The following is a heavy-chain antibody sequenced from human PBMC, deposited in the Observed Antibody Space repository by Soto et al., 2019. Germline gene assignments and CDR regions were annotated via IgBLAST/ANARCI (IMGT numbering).Heavy chain of an antibody. CDR2: IWYDGSNK. CDR1: GFTFSSYG. Sequence: QVQQVESGGGVVQPGRSLRLSCAASGFTFSSYGMHWVRQAPGKGLEWVAVIWYDGSNKYYGDSMKGRFTISRDNSKNTLYLHLNSLRAEDTAVYYCARDQGYLDYWGQGTLVTVSS. J-gene: IGHJ4*02. CDR3: ARDQGYLDY. V-gene: IGHV3-33*01.